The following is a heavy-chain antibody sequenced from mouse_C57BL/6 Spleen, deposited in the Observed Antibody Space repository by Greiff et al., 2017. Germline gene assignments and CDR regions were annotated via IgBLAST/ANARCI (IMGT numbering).Heavy chain of an antibody. CDR2: FWWNDDK. Sequence: VTLKVSGPGILQPSQTLSLTCSFSGFSLSTSHMGIGWIRQPSGKGLESLAHFWWNDDKYYTPSLKRRLPLSKDTSNNQVFLKITSVDTADTDTYNFAQIAGDLYDGYYDWDFDVWGTGTTVTVSS. CDR3: AQIAGDLYDGYYDWDFDV. V-gene: IGHV8-5*01. CDR1: GFSLSTSHMG. D-gene: IGHD2-3*01. J-gene: IGHJ1*03.